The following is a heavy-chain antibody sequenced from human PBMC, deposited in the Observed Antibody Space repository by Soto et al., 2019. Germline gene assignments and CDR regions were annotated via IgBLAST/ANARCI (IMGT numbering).Heavy chain of an antibody. D-gene: IGHD1-26*01. V-gene: IGHV2-5*02. CDR2: IYWDDDK. CDR1: GFSLHTSGVG. Sequence: QITLRESGPTRVRPTQTLSLTCSFSGFSLHTSGVGVGWIHQPPGKALEWLAIIYWDDDKRYSPSLKSRLSITKDTSENQVVLTMTNMDPVDTATYYCAYRALYSGSYWDGGYFDSWGQGTLITVSS. J-gene: IGHJ4*02. CDR3: AYRALYSGSYWDGGYFDS.